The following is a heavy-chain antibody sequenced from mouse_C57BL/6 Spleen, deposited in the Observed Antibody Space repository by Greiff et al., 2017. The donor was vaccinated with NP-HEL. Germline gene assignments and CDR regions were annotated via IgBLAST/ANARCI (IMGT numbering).Heavy chain of an antibody. CDR2: ISSGGSYT. CDR3: AREGTGTGFDY. V-gene: IGHV5-6*01. CDR1: GFTFSSYG. D-gene: IGHD4-1*01. J-gene: IGHJ2*01. Sequence: EVQLVESGGDLVKPGGSLKLSCAASGFTFSSYGMSWVRQTPEKRLEWVATISSGGSYTYYPDRVKGRFTISRDNAKNTLYPQMSSLKSEDTAMYYCAREGTGTGFDYWGQGTTLTVSS.